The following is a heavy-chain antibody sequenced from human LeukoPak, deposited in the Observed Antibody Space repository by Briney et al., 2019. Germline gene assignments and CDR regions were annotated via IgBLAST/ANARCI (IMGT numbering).Heavy chain of an antibody. V-gene: IGHV3-30*02. D-gene: IGHD2-2*01. CDR3: AKDHGVVVPAAPYFVY. CDR1: GFTFSSYG. CDR2: IRYDGSNK. Sequence: GGSLRLSCAASGFTFSSYGMHWVRQAPGKGLEWVAFIRYDGSNKYYADSVKGRFTISRDNSKNTLYQQMNSLRAEDTAVYYCAKDHGVVVPAAPYFVYWGQGTLVTVSS. J-gene: IGHJ4*02.